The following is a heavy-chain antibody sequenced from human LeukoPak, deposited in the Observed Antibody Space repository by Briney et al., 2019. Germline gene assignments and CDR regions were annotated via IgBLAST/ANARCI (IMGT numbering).Heavy chain of an antibody. J-gene: IGHJ4*02. CDR2: IYYSGST. CDR1: GSSVSSGSYY. V-gene: IGHV4-61*01. CDR3: ARGSRGYSYG. Sequence: SETLSLTCTVSGSSVSSGSYYWSWIRQPPGKGLEWIGYIYYSGSTNYNPSLKSRVTISVDTSKNQFSLKLSSVTAADTAVYYCARGSRGYSYGWGQGTLVTVSS. D-gene: IGHD5-18*01.